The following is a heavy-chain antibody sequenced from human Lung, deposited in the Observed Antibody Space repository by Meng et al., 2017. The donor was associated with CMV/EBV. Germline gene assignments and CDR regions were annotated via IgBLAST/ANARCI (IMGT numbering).Heavy chain of an antibody. CDR1: GGSIRTISSYY. Sequence: SETLSLTCTVSGGSIRTISSYYWTWIRQSPEKGLEWMGYVYDSRSTNYNPSLESRVTISLDATKKQVSLKLTSVTAADTAIYYCAGVPLEVSTIEYWGHGTLVTVSS. CDR2: VYDSRST. D-gene: IGHD5-24*01. J-gene: IGHJ4*01. CDR3: AGVPLEVSTIEY. V-gene: IGHV4-61*01.